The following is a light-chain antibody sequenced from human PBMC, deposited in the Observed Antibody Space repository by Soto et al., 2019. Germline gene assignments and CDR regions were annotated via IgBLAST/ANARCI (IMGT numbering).Light chain of an antibody. CDR3: AAWDDSLNGYV. V-gene: IGLV1-36*01. CDR2: YED. CDR1: SSNIGNNA. Sequence: QSVLTQPPSVSEAPRQRVTISCSGSSSNIGNNAVNWYQQLPGKAPKLLIFYEDLLPSWVSDRCSGSKTGTSASLAISGLQSEDEADYYCAAWDDSLNGYVFGTGTKVTVL. J-gene: IGLJ1*01.